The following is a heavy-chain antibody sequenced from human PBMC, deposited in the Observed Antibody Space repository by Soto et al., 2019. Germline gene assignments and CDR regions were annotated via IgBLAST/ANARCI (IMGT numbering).Heavy chain of an antibody. Sequence: GGSLRLSCGASGFPFGGYGGNWVRPAPGKGLEWVSYISSSSSTIYYADSVKGRFTISRDNAKNSLYLQMNSLRDEDTAVYYCARVGPRSDIVVVVAALDAFDIWGQGTMVTVSS. J-gene: IGHJ3*02. D-gene: IGHD2-15*01. CDR3: ARVGPRSDIVVVVAALDAFDI. CDR1: GFPFGGYG. V-gene: IGHV3-48*02. CDR2: ISSSSSTI.